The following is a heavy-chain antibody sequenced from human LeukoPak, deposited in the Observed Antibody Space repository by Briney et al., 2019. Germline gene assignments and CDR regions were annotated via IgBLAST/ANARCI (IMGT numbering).Heavy chain of an antibody. CDR3: ARGYSRAAFDI. CDR2: ISDSGDST. CDR1: GFTFSIYA. V-gene: IGHV3-23*01. Sequence: PGGSLRLSFAASGFTFSIYAMSWVRQAPGKGLEWVSTISDSGDSTYYADAVKGRFTVSRDNAKNSLLLQMNSLRAEDTALYYCARGYSRAAFDIWGQGTIVTVSS. J-gene: IGHJ3*02. D-gene: IGHD2-15*01.